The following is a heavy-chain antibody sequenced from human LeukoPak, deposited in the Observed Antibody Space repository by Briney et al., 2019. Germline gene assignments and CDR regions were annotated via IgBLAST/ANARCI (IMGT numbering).Heavy chain of an antibody. V-gene: IGHV3-21*01. CDR1: GFTFSSYS. CDR2: ISSSSSYI. D-gene: IGHD1-26*01. CDR3: ATHIVGASGY. Sequence: GGSLRLSGAASGFTFSSYSMNWVRQAPGKGLEWVSSISSSSSYIYYADSVKGRFTISRDNAKNSLYLQMNSLRAEDTAVYYCATHIVGASGYWGQGTLVTVSS. J-gene: IGHJ4*02.